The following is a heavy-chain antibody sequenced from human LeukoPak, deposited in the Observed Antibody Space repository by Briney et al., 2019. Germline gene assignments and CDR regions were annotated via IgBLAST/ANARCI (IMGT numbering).Heavy chain of an antibody. Sequence: GRSLRLSCAASGFTFDDYAMHWVRQAPGKGLEWVSGISWNSGSIGYADSVKGRFTISRDNAKNSLYLQMNSLRAEDMALYYCAKGASLYYYDSSGYNYFDYWGQGTLVTVSS. J-gene: IGHJ4*02. CDR2: ISWNSGSI. V-gene: IGHV3-9*03. CDR1: GFTFDDYA. D-gene: IGHD3-22*01. CDR3: AKGASLYYYDSSGYNYFDY.